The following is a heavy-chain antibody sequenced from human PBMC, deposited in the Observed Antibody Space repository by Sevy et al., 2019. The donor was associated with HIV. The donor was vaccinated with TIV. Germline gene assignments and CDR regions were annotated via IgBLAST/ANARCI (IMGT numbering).Heavy chain of an antibody. Sequence: GWSLRLSCAASGFTFSSYAMHWVRQAPGKGLEWVAVISYDGSNKYYADSVKGRFTISRDNSKNTLYLQMNSLRAEDTAVYYCAGGGGKWELLADYWGQGTLVTVSS. D-gene: IGHD1-26*01. J-gene: IGHJ4*02. CDR3: AGGGGKWELLADY. CDR1: GFTFSSYA. V-gene: IGHV3-30-3*01. CDR2: ISYDGSNK.